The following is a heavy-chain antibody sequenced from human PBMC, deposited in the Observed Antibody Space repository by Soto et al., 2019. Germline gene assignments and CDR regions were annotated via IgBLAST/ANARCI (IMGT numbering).Heavy chain of an antibody. V-gene: IGHV3-13*01. CDR2: IGSGGDT. D-gene: IGHD5-18*01. CDR1: GFTFSNYD. J-gene: IGHJ4*02. Sequence: EVRLLESGGGLVQPGGSLRLSCVASGFTFSNYDMHWVRQGAGEGLEWVAAIGSGGDTYYPDSVKGRFTISRENGNNSFYLQMNNLRAEDTALYYCARGSRSYGHDSWGQGTLVTVSS. CDR3: ARGSRSYGHDS.